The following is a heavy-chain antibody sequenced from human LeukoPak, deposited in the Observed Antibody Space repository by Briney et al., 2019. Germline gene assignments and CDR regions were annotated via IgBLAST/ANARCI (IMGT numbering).Heavy chain of an antibody. CDR1: GFTFSSYD. V-gene: IGHV3-33*01. J-gene: IGHJ4*02. CDR3: ARRAAPETPFDY. Sequence: GGSLRLSCAASGFTFSSYDMHWVRQAPGKGLEWVAVIWYDGSNKYYADSVKGRFTISRDNSKNTLYLQMNSLRAEDTAVYYCARRAAPETPFDYWGQGTLVTVSS. D-gene: IGHD6-13*01. CDR2: IWYDGSNK.